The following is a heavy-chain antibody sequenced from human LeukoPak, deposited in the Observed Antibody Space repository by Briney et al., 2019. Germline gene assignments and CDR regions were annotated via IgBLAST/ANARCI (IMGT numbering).Heavy chain of an antibody. D-gene: IGHD4-17*01. Sequence: SVKVSCKASGGTFRSYAISWVRQAPGQGLEWMGGIIPIFGTANYAQKFQGRVTITTDESTSTAYMELSSLRSEDTAVYYCARDVAYGDYVGNWFDPWGQGTLVTVSS. CDR3: ARDVAYGDYVGNWFDP. V-gene: IGHV1-69*05. CDR2: IIPIFGTA. CDR1: GGTFRSYA. J-gene: IGHJ5*02.